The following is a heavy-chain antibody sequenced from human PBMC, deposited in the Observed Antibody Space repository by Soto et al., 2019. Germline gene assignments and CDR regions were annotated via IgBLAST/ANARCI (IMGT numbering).Heavy chain of an antibody. CDR2: ISGSGGST. CDR3: AKGEITIFGVVIMPLGY. V-gene: IGHV3-23*01. D-gene: IGHD3-3*01. J-gene: IGHJ4*02. CDR1: GFTFSSYA. Sequence: PGGSLRLSCAASGFTFSSYAMSWVRQAPGKGLEWVSAISGSGGSTYYADSVKGRFTISRDNSKNTLYLQMNSLRAEDTAVYYCAKGEITIFGVVIMPLGYWGQGTLVTVSS.